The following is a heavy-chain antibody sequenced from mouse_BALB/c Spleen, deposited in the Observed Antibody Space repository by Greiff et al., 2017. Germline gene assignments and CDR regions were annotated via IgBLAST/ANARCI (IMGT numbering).Heavy chain of an antibody. V-gene: IGHV5-6*01. CDR3: ARQEDAY. CDR2: ISSGGSYT. Sequence: EVQVVESGGDLVKPGGSLKLSCAASGFTFSSYGMSWVRQTPDKRLEWVATISSGGSYTYYPDSVKGRFTISRDNAKNTLYLQMSSLKSEDTAMYYCARQEDAYWGQGTLVTVSA. J-gene: IGHJ3*01. CDR1: GFTFSSYG.